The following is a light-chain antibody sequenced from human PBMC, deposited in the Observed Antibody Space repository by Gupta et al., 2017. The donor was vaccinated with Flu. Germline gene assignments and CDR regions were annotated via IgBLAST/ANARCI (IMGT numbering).Light chain of an antibody. CDR2: EVS. CDR3: SSYTSSSTLV. V-gene: IGLV2-14*01. Sequence: QSALTQPASVSGSPGQSITISCTGTSSDVGGYNYVSWYQQHPGKAPNLMIYEVSNRPSGVANRFSGSKAGNTASLTISGLQAEDDADYYCSSYTSSSTLVFGGGTKLTVL. CDR1: SSDVGGYNY. J-gene: IGLJ2*01.